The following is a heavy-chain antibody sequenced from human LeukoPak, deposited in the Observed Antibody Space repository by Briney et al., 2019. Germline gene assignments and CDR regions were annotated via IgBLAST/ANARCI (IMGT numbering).Heavy chain of an antibody. V-gene: IGHV1-18*01. J-gene: IGHJ4*02. CDR1: GYTSTSYG. CDR3: ARDGHRMYYYESSVYRFDY. Sequence: ASVKVSCKASGYTSTSYGISWVRQAPGQGLEWMGWISGYNGNTKYAQKFQGRVTMTRDTSTSTAYMELRSLRSDDTAVYYCARDGHRMYYYESSVYRFDYWGQGTLVTVSS. CDR2: ISGYNGNT. D-gene: IGHD3-22*01.